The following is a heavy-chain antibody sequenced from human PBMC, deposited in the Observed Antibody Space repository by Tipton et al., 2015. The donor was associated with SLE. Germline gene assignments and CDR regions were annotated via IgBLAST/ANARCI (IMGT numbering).Heavy chain of an antibody. V-gene: IGHV4-31*03. CDR3: ARGGVGGYDDSDH. CDR2: MSYSGST. CDR1: GGSISSDDYY. Sequence: TLSLTCTVSGGSISSDDYYWTWIRQHPGKGLEWIGHMSYSGSTYYNPSLKSRITISVDTSKNHFSLKLSSVTAADTAVYSCARGGVGGYDDSDHWGQRTLVAVSP. J-gene: IGHJ4*02. D-gene: IGHD5-12*01.